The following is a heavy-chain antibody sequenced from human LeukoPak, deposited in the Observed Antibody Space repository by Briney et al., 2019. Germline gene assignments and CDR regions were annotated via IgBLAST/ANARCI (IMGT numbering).Heavy chain of an antibody. J-gene: IGHJ6*03. CDR3: AKDNVKVTTIRRVPHYMDV. V-gene: IGHV3-30*04. CDR1: GFTFSSYA. Sequence: GGSLRLSCAASGFTFSSYAMHWVRQAPGKGLEWVAVISYDGSNKYYADSVKGRFTISRDNSKNTLYLQMSSLTAEDTAVYYCAKDNVKVTTIRRVPHYMDVWGKGATVTISS. D-gene: IGHD5-12*01. CDR2: ISYDGSNK.